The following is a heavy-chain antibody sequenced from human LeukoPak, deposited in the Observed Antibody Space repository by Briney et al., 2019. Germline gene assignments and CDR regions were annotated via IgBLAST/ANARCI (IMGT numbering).Heavy chain of an antibody. V-gene: IGHV4-61*02. CDR3: ARGSASRAKFSSSHWNFDL. CDR1: GGSISSGSYY. J-gene: IGHJ2*01. D-gene: IGHD6-13*01. Sequence: PSETLSLTCTVSGGSISSGSYYWSWIRQPAGKGLEWIGRIYTSGSTNYNPSLKSRVTISVDTSKNQFSLKLSSVTAADTAVYYCARGSASRAKFSSSHWNFDLWGRGTPVTVSS. CDR2: IYTSGST.